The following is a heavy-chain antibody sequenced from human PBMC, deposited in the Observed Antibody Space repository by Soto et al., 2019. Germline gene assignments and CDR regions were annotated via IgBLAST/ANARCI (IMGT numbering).Heavy chain of an antibody. V-gene: IGHV4-39*02. J-gene: IGHJ5*02. Sequence: PLDTLSLTCTVSAASISSSSYYWGWLPQPPGKGLGWMGSIDYSGRLYYNPSRKSRVTVYVDTSTNQSSLKQSSVPAPYTALYFSARDPSNFSFDPCGQGTLVSV. D-gene: IGHD4-4*01. CDR1: AASISSSSYY. CDR3: ARDPSNFSFDP. CDR2: IDYSGRL.